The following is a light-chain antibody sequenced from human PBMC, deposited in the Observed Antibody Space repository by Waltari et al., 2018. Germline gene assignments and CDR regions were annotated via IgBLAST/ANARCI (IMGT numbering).Light chain of an antibody. CDR3: QHRFNWPLT. V-gene: IGKV3-11*01. CDR1: QSVSTY. J-gene: IGKJ4*01. Sequence: EIVLTQSPATLSLSPGDGATLSCRASQSVSTYLAWYQEKPGQAPRLLIYDASNRATGNPARFSGSGSGTDFTLTISGLEPEDSAVYYCQHRFNWPLTFGGGTKVEIK. CDR2: DAS.